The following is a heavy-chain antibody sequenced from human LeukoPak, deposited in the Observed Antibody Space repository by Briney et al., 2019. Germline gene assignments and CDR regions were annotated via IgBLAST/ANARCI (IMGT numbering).Heavy chain of an antibody. CDR2: FDPEDGET. D-gene: IGHD6-13*01. Sequence: ASVKVSCKVSGYTLTELSMHWVRQAPGKGLEWMGGFDPEDGETIYAQKFQGRVTMTEGTSTDTAYMELSSLRSEDAAVYYCATVGSSWYENFVWGQGTLVTVSS. CDR3: ATVGSSWYENFV. CDR1: GYTLTELS. J-gene: IGHJ4*02. V-gene: IGHV1-24*01.